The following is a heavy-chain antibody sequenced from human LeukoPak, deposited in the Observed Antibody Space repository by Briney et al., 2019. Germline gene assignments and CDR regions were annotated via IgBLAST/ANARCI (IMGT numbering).Heavy chain of an antibody. CDR2: IIPILGIA. Sequence: GASVKVSCKASGGTFSSYTISWVRQAPGQGLEWIGRIIPILGIANYAQKFQGRVTITADKSTSTAYMELSSLRSEDTAVYYCARDLRYYYGSGTGQDAFDIWGQGTMVTVSS. J-gene: IGHJ3*02. CDR3: ARDLRYYYGSGTGQDAFDI. V-gene: IGHV1-69*04. CDR1: GGTFSSYT. D-gene: IGHD3-10*01.